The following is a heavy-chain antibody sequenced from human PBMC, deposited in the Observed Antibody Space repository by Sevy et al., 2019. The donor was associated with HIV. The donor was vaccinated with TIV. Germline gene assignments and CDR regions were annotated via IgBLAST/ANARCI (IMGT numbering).Heavy chain of an antibody. CDR2: IKEDGSLK. D-gene: IGHD1-1*01. CDR1: GFTFSNFW. J-gene: IGHJ4*02. Sequence: GGSLRLSCVASGFTFSNFWMTWVRQAPGKGLEWVANIKEDGSLKYYVDSVKGRFTNSRDNAKNSLYLEMNTLRAEDTALYYCAIQGRTWASWGQGTPLTVSS. V-gene: IGHV3-7*01. CDR3: AIQGRTWAS.